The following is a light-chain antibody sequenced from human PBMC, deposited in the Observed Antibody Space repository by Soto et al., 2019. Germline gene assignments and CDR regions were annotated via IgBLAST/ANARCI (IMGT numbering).Light chain of an antibody. J-gene: IGKJ4*01. CDR1: QSALYSSNNKNY. CDR2: WAS. CDR3: QQYYNSPLT. V-gene: IGKV4-1*01. Sequence: DSVRTHSPASLAVSLGERATINCKSSQSALYSSNNKNYLAWYQHKPGQPPKLLIYWASTRESGVPDRFSGSGSGTDFTLTISSLQAEDVAVYYCQQYYNSPLTFGGGTKVDIK.